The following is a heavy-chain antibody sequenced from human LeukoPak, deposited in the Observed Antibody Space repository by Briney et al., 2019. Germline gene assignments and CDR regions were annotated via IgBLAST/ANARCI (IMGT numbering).Heavy chain of an antibody. CDR3: TPHRDGNYPFDY. V-gene: IGHV3-48*02. CDR1: GFTFSSYS. CDR2: ISSSGSTI. Sequence: GGSLRLSCAASGFTFSSYSMNWVRPAPGKGLEWVSYISSSGSTIYYADSVKGRFTISRDSAKNSLYLQMNSLRDEDTAVYYCTPHRDGNYPFDYWGQGTLVTVSS. D-gene: IGHD1-7*01. J-gene: IGHJ4*02.